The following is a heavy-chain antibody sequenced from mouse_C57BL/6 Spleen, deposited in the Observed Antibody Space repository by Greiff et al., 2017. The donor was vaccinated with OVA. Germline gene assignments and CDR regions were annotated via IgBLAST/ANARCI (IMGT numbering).Heavy chain of an antibody. J-gene: IGHJ1*03. Sequence: EVKLVESEGGLVQPGSSMKLSCTASGFTFSDYYMAWVRQVPEKGLEWVANINYDGSSTYYLDSLKSRFIISRDNAKNILYLQMSSLKSEDTATYYCARDEDYYGSSFYWYVDVWGTGTTVTVSS. V-gene: IGHV5-16*01. CDR2: INYDGSST. D-gene: IGHD1-1*01. CDR3: ARDEDYYGSSFYWYVDV. CDR1: GFTFSDYY.